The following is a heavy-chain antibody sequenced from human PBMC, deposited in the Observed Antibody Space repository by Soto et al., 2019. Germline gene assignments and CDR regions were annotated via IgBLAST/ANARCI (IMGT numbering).Heavy chain of an antibody. J-gene: IGHJ3*01. CDR1: GFTFSSYG. Sequence: PGGSLKLSCAASGFTFSSYGMPWVRQAPGKGLEWVAVIWYDGSNKYYADSVKGRFTISRDNSKNTLYLQMTSLRAEDTAVYYCARDRGFLVLFLVFHTSPWGLVFWGQG. CDR2: IWYDGSNK. V-gene: IGHV3-33*01. CDR3: ARDRGFLVLFLVFHTSPWGLVF. D-gene: IGHD3-3*01.